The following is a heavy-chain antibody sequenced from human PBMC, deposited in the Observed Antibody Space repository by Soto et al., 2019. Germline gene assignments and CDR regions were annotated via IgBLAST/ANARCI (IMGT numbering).Heavy chain of an antibody. CDR3: VKQAHGLDGVAFDY. CDR1: GFTFSSYG. J-gene: IGHJ4*02. D-gene: IGHD2-15*01. V-gene: IGHV3-30*18. CDR2: ISYDGRNK. Sequence: GGSLRLSCAASGFTFSSYGMHWVRQAPGKGLEWVAVISYDGRNKYYADSVKDRFTISRDNSKNTLFLQMGSLRPEDTAIYYCVKQAHGLDGVAFDYWGQGTQVTVSS.